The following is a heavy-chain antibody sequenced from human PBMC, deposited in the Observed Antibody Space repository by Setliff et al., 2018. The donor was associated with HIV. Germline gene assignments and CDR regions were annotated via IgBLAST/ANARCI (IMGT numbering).Heavy chain of an antibody. J-gene: IGHJ4*02. CDR3: ATTVDIVTTDDF. CDR1: GGSFSGYY. CDR2: INHSGST. Sequence: SETLSLTCAVYGGSFSGYYWSWIRQPPGKGLEWIGEINHSGSTNYNPSLKSRVTISVDTSKNQFSLKLSSVTAADTAFYYCATTVDIVTTDDFWGQGILVTVSS. D-gene: IGHD5-12*01. V-gene: IGHV4-34*01.